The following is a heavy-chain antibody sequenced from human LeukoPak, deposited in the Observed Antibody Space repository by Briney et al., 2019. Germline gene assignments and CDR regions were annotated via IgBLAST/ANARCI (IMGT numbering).Heavy chain of an antibody. J-gene: IGHJ3*02. CDR2: INSDGSST. V-gene: IGHV3-74*01. CDR3: ARIEWERLGRAFDI. D-gene: IGHD1-26*01. CDR1: GFTFSSYW. Sequence: GGSLRLSCAASGFTFSSYWMHWVRQAPGKGLVWVSRINSDGSSTSYADSVKGRFTISRDNSKNTLYLQMNSLRAEDMAVYYCARIEWERLGRAFDIWGQGTMVTVSS.